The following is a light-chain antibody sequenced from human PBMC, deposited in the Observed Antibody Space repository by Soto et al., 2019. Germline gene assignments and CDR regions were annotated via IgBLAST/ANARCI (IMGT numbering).Light chain of an antibody. CDR3: QQYYATPLT. CDR1: QSVFYSPKNKNY. V-gene: IGKV4-1*01. CDR2: WAS. J-gene: IGKJ3*01. Sequence: DIVMTQSPDSLAVSLGERATINSKSSQSVFYSPKNKNYLAWYQQKPGQPPKLLIYWASTRESGVPDRFSGSGSGTDFTLTISSLQAEDVAVYYCQQYYATPLTFGPGTKVDIK.